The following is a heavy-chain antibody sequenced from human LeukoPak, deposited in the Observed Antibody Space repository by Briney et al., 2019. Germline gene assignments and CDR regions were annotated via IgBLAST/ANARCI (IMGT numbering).Heavy chain of an antibody. D-gene: IGHD3-10*01. CDR3: ASNYYGSGSLDY. J-gene: IGHJ4*02. Sequence: PSETLSLTCTVSGGSINNYYWSWIRQPPGKGLEWIGYIYYSGSTNYNPSLMSRVTISVDTSKNQFSLKLSSVTAADTAVYYCASNYYGSGSLDYWGQGNLVTVSS. CDR2: IYYSGST. CDR1: GGSINNYY. V-gene: IGHV4-59*08.